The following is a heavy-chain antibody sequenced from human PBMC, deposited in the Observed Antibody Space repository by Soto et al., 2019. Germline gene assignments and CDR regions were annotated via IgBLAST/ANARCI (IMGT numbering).Heavy chain of an antibody. CDR3: SGCSGGAGHKNYGMDV. CDR2: ISPSSGHI. V-gene: IGHV3-21*06. J-gene: IGHJ6*02. D-gene: IGHD2-15*01. CDR1: GFTFSSCT. Sequence: EVHLVESGGGLVKPGGSLRLSCAVSGFTFSSCTMNWLRQAPGKGLEWVSSISPSSGHIYYADSVTGRFTIPSDNAKNSLFLQMNSLRGEATAVYYCSGCSGGAGHKNYGMDVWGQGTTVTVSS.